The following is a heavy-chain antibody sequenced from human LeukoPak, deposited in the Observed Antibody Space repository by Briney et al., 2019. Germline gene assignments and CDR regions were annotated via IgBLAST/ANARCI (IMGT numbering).Heavy chain of an antibody. V-gene: IGHV3-74*01. CDR1: GFTFSSYW. Sequence: GGSLRLSCAASGFTFSSYWMHWVRQAPGKGLVWVSHINTDGRSTGHADSVKGRFTISRDNAKNTLYLQINSLRAEDTAVYYCARPSAAGPYFDYWGQGTLVTVSS. J-gene: IGHJ4*02. CDR3: ARPSAAGPYFDY. CDR2: INTDGRST. D-gene: IGHD6-13*01.